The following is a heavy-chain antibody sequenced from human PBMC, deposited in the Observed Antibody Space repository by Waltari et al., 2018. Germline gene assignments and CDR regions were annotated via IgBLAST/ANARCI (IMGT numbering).Heavy chain of an antibody. V-gene: IGHV4-59*01. CDR3: ARDDGCSGGSCNSRPNYFDY. J-gene: IGHJ4*02. Sequence: QVQLQESGPGLGKPSETLSPPCTGPGGSLRTDYGTCLRQPPGKGLEWIGYIYYSGSTNYNPSLKSRVTISVDTSKNQFSLKLSSVTAADTAVYYCARDDGCSGGSCNSRPNYFDYWGQGTLVTVSS. CDR2: IYYSGST. CDR1: GGSLRTDY. D-gene: IGHD2-15*01.